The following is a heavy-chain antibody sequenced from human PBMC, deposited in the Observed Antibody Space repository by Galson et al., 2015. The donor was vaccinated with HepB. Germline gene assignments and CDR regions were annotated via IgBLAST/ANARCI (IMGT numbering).Heavy chain of an antibody. CDR2: FDPEDGET. Sequence: SVKVSCKVSGYTLTELSMHWVRQAPGKGLGWMGGFDPEDGETIYAQKFQGRVTMTEDTSTDTAYMELSSLRSEDTAVYYCATRGFGYSSSWISRWRFDPWGQGTLVTVSS. J-gene: IGHJ5*02. V-gene: IGHV1-24*01. CDR3: ATRGFGYSSSWISRWRFDP. D-gene: IGHD6-13*01. CDR1: GYTLTELS.